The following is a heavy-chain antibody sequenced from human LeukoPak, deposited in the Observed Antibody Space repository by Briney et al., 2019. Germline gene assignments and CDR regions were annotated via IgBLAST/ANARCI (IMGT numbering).Heavy chain of an antibody. CDR1: GFTFSNAW. D-gene: IGHD4-17*01. V-gene: IGHV3-15*01. J-gene: IGHJ6*03. CDR3: TTDSAVTYYYYMDV. Sequence: GGSLRLSCAASGFTFSNAWMSWVRQAPGKGLEWVGRIKSKTDGGTTDYAAPVKGRFTISRDDSKNTLYLQMNSLKTEDTAVYYCTTDSAVTYYYYMDVWGKGTTVTVSS. CDR2: IKSKTDGGTT.